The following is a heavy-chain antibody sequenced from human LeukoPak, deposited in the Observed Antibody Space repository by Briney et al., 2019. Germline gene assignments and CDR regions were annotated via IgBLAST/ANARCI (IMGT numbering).Heavy chain of an antibody. V-gene: IGHV4-59*01. CDR1: GSSISSYY. CDR3: ARGNAYNWRFDF. J-gene: IGHJ4*02. Sequence: PSETLSLTCSVSGSSISSYYWNSIRQTPGKGLQWIGYTHYSGSTNYNPSLKSRVSISVDTSKNQFSLKLSSVTAADTALYYCARGNAYNWRFDFWGQGTLVTVSS. CDR2: THYSGST. D-gene: IGHD1-1*01.